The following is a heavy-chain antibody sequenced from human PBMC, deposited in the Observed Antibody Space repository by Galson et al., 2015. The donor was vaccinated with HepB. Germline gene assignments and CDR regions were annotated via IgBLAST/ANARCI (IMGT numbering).Heavy chain of an antibody. Sequence: SLRLSCAASGFTFSSYAMSWVRQAPGKGLEWVAVISYDGSDKYYADSVKGRFTISRDNSKNTLYLQMNSLRSDDTAVYYCARDRDCGGDCSRGDYMDVWGKGTTVTVSS. CDR2: ISYDGSDK. D-gene: IGHD2-21*01. CDR3: ARDRDCGGDCSRGDYMDV. V-gene: IGHV3-30*03. J-gene: IGHJ6*03. CDR1: GFTFSSYA.